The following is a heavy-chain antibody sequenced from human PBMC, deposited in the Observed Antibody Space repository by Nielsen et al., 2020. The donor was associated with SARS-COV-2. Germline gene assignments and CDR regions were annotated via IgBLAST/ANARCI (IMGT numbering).Heavy chain of an antibody. CDR2: IIPILGIA. J-gene: IGHJ6*02. CDR3: ARGLYDFPYYYYGMDV. CDR1: GGTFSSYA. V-gene: IGHV1-69*04. Sequence: SVKVSCKASGGTFSSYAISWVRQAPGQGLEWMGRIIPILGIANYAQKFQGRVTITADKSTSTAYMELSSLRSEDTAVYYCARGLYDFPYYYYGMDVWGQGTTVTVSS. D-gene: IGHD3-3*01.